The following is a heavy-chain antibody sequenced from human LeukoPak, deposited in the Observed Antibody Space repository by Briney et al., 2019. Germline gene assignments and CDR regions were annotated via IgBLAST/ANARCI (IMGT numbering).Heavy chain of an antibody. Sequence: GGSLRLSCAASGFTFSSYAMHWVRQAPGKGLEWVSGISWNSGSIGYADSVKGRFTISRDNAKNSLYLQMNSLRAEDTALYYCAKAEGGSYYDPFDYWGQGTLVTVSS. J-gene: IGHJ4*02. CDR3: AKAEGGSYYDPFDY. D-gene: IGHD1-26*01. CDR1: GFTFSSYA. V-gene: IGHV3-9*01. CDR2: ISWNSGSI.